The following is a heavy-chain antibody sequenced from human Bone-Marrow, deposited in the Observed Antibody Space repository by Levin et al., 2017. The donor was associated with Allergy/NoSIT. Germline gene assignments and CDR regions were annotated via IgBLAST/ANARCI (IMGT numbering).Heavy chain of an antibody. J-gene: IGHJ3*02. CDR2: INTNTGNP. Sequence: ASVKVSCKASGYTFTSYAMNWVRQAPGQGLEWMGWINTNTGNPTYAQGFTGRFVFSLDTSVSTAYLQISSLKAEDTAVYYCARVDIVVVVAAQYDAFDIWGQGTMVTVSS. V-gene: IGHV7-4-1*02. CDR3: ARVDIVVVVAAQYDAFDI. CDR1: GYTFTSYA. D-gene: IGHD2-15*01.